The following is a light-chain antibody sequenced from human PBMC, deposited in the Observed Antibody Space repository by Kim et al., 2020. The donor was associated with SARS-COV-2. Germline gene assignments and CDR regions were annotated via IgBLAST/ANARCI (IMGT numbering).Light chain of an antibody. CDR2: AKI. CDR1: SLRSFY. J-gene: IGLJ2*01. Sequence: SSELTQDPAVSVALGQTGRITCQADSLRSFYATWYQLKPGQAPILVIYAKINRPSGIPDRFSGFISGNTASLTLTGTQAVDEADYYRNSRHTNDHMVFGG. V-gene: IGLV3-19*01. CDR3: NSRHTNDHMV.